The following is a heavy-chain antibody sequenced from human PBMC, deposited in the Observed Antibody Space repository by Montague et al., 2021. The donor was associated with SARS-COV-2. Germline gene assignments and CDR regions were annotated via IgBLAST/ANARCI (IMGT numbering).Heavy chain of an antibody. Sequence: SETLSLTCAVYGGSFSGYYWSWIRQPSGKGLEWIGEINHSGSINYNPSLKSRVTISVDTSKNQFSLKLSSVTAADTAVYYCARGSRQWLVRPPHYYYFDYWGQGTLVTVSS. D-gene: IGHD6-19*01. J-gene: IGHJ4*02. CDR3: ARGSRQWLVRPPHYYYFDY. V-gene: IGHV4-34*01. CDR1: GGSFSGYY. CDR2: INHSGSI.